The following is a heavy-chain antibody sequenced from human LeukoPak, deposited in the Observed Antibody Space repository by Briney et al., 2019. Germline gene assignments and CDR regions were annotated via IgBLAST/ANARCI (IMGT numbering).Heavy chain of an antibody. V-gene: IGHV4-59*08. Sequence: SETLSLTCTVSGASISSFYWSWIRQPPGKRLEWIGYIPYIGASNYNPSLKSRLTISVDTSKNQFSLSLSSVTAADTAVYYCARHYGGHTFGTTFDYWGQGTLVTVSS. J-gene: IGHJ4*02. CDR1: GASISSFY. CDR2: IPYIGAS. D-gene: IGHD3-16*01. CDR3: ARHYGGHTFGTTFDY.